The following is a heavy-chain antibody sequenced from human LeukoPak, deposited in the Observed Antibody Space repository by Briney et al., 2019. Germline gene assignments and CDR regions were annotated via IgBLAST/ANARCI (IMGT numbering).Heavy chain of an antibody. J-gene: IGHJ4*02. V-gene: IGHV4-59*01. Sequence: SEALSLTCTVSGGSISSYYWSWIRQPPGKGLEWIGYIYYSGSTNYNPSLKSRVTISVDTSKNQFSLKLSSVTAADTAVYYCARVAGDYDGQYYFDYWGQGTLVTVSS. CDR1: GGSISSYY. D-gene: IGHD4-23*01. CDR3: ARVAGDYDGQYYFDY. CDR2: IYYSGST.